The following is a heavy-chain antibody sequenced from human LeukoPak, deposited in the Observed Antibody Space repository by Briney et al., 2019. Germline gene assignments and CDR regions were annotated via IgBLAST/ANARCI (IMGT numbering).Heavy chain of an antibody. V-gene: IGHV3-23*01. Sequence: GGSLRLSCAASGFTFSSYAMSWVRQAPGNGLEWVSAISGSGGSAYYADSVKGRFTISRDNSKNTLYLQMNSLRAEDTAVYYCAKEISSSWTRYFQHWGQGTLVTVSS. CDR1: GFTFSSYA. CDR3: AKEISSSWTRYFQH. D-gene: IGHD6-13*01. CDR2: ISGSGGSA. J-gene: IGHJ1*01.